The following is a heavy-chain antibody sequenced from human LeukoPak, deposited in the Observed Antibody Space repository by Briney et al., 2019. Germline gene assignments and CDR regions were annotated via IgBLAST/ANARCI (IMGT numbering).Heavy chain of an antibody. CDR2: IYHSGST. Sequence: SQTLSLTCAVSGGSISSGGYYWSWIRQPPGEGLEWIGYIYHSGSTYYNPSLKSRVTISVDRSKNQFSLKLSSVTAADTAVYYCARDNYSYGLDYWGQGTLVTVSS. D-gene: IGHD5-18*01. J-gene: IGHJ4*02. CDR1: GGSISSGGYY. V-gene: IGHV4-30-2*01. CDR3: ARDNYSYGLDY.